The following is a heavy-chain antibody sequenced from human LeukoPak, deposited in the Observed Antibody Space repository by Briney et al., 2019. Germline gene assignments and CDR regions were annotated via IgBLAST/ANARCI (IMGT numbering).Heavy chain of an antibody. D-gene: IGHD4-17*01. CDR2: IYYSGST. Sequence: SETLSLTCTVSGGSISSYYWSWIRQPPGKGLEWIGYIYYSGSTNYNPSLKSRVTISVDTSKNQFSLKLSSVTAADTAVYYCARVGYMTTVTNWFDPWGQGTLVTVSS. CDR3: ARVGYMTTVTNWFDP. CDR1: GGSISSYY. V-gene: IGHV4-59*01. J-gene: IGHJ5*02.